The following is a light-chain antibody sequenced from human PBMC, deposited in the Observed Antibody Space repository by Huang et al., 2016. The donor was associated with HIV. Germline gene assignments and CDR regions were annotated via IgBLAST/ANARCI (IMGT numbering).Light chain of an antibody. CDR2: AAS. CDR1: QDINNF. J-gene: IGKJ3*01. Sequence: IRMTQSPSSLSASTGDRVTITCRANQDINNFLAWYQQRPGSGPKLLIYAASTLQSVVPSRFSGNGSGTDFTLTIGCLHSEDVATYYCQQYDIHPLTFGPGTRVDIK. CDR3: QQYDIHPLT. V-gene: IGKV1-8*01.